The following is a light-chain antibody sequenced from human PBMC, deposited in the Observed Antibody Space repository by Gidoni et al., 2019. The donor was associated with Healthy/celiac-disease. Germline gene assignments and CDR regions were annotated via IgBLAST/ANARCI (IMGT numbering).Light chain of an antibody. CDR3: QQYYSYPWT. V-gene: IGKV1-8*01. J-gene: IGKJ1*01. CDR2: AAS. Sequence: AIRMTQSPSSFSASTGDRVTITCRASQGISSYLAWYQQKPGKAPKLLIYAASTWQSGVPSRFSGSGSGKEFTLTISCLQSEDVATYYCQQYYSYPWTFGQGTKVEIK. CDR1: QGISSY.